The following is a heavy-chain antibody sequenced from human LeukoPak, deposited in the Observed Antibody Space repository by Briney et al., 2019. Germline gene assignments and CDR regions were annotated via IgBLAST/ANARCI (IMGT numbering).Heavy chain of an antibody. CDR2: ISSSSSYI. V-gene: IGHV3-21*01. D-gene: IGHD6-19*01. J-gene: IGHJ4*02. Sequence: GGSLRLSCAASGFTFSSYSMNWVRQAPGKGLEWVSSISSSSSYIYYADSVKGRFTISRDNAKNSLYLQMNSLRAEGTAVYYCATGRIAVADSFDYWGQGTLVTVSS. CDR3: ATGRIAVADSFDY. CDR1: GFTFSSYS.